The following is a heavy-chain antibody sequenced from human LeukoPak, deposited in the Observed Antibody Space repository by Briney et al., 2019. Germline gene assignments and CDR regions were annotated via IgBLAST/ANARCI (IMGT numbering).Heavy chain of an antibody. Sequence: GGSLRLSCAASGFTFSSYTMNWVRQAPGKGPEWVSYISSSGSTIYYADSVKGRFTISRDNAKNSLYLQMNSLRAEDTAVYYCARGIHDSSGYRFDYWGQGTLVTVSS. V-gene: IGHV3-48*03. CDR3: ARGIHDSSGYRFDY. J-gene: IGHJ4*02. CDR1: GFTFSSYT. CDR2: ISSSGSTI. D-gene: IGHD3-22*01.